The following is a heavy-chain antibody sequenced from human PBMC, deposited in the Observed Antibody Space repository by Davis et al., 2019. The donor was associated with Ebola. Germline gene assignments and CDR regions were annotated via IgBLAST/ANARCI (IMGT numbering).Heavy chain of an antibody. Sequence: SVKVSCKASGGTFSSYAISWVRQAPGQGLEWMGGIIPILGIANYAQKFQGRVTITADKSTSTAYMELSSLRSKDTAVYYCARVVAAAGYPYYYYMDVWGKGTTVTVSS. V-gene: IGHV1-69*10. CDR1: GGTFSSYA. CDR3: ARVVAAAGYPYYYYMDV. CDR2: IIPILGIA. J-gene: IGHJ6*03. D-gene: IGHD6-13*01.